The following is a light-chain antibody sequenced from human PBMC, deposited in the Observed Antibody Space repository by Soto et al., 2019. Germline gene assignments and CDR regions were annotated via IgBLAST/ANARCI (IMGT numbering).Light chain of an antibody. V-gene: IGLV2-8*01. CDR1: SSDVGGYNY. CDR3: SSYAGSNAYV. Sequence: QSVLTQPPSASGSPGQSVTTSCTGTSSDVGGYNYVSWYQQHPGKAPKLMIYEVSKRPSGVPDRFSGSKSGNTASLTVSGLQAEDEADYYCSSYAGSNAYVSGTGTKVT. CDR2: EVS. J-gene: IGLJ1*01.